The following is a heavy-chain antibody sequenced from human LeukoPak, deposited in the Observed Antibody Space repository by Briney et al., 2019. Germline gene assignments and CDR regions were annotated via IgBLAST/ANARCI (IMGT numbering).Heavy chain of an antibody. Sequence: PSETLSLTCTVSGGSISSNSYYWSWIRQPAGKGLEWIGRIYTSGSTNYNPSLKSRVTISVDTSKNQFSLKLSSVTAADTAVYYCASGSSGYYYGYFDYWGQGTLVTVSS. CDR3: ASGSSGYYYGYFDY. D-gene: IGHD3-22*01. V-gene: IGHV4-61*02. CDR1: GGSISSNSYY. CDR2: IYTSGST. J-gene: IGHJ4*02.